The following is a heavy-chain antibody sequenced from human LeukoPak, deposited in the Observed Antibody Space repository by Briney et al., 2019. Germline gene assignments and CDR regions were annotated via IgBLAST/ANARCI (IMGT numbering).Heavy chain of an antibody. D-gene: IGHD3-22*01. CDR2: INPSGGST. Sequence: VASVKVSCKASGYTFTSYYMHWVRQAPGQGLEWMGIINPSGGSTSYAQKFQGRVTMTRDTSTSTVYMELSSLRSEDTAVYYCASDPSYYYDSSGYYFDYWGQGTLVTVSS. CDR1: GYTFTSYY. CDR3: ASDPSYYYDSSGYYFDY. J-gene: IGHJ4*02. V-gene: IGHV1-46*01.